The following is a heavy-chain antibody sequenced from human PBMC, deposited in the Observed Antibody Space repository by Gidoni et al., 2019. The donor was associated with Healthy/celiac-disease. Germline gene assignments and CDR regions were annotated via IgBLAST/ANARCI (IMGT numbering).Heavy chain of an antibody. CDR3: ANDRRETIYYFDY. CDR1: GFTFSSYG. J-gene: IGHJ4*02. D-gene: IGHD2-21*01. CDR2: ISYDGSNK. V-gene: IGHV3-30*18. Sequence: QVQLVESGGGVVQPGRSLRLSCAASGFTFSSYGMHWVRPAPGKGLEWVAVISYDGSNKYYADSVKGRFTISSDNSKNTLYLQMNSLRAEDTAVYYCANDRRETIYYFDYWGQGTLVTVSS.